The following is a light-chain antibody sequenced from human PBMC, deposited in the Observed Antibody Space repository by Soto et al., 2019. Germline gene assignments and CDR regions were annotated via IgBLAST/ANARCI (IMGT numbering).Light chain of an antibody. CDR3: QKYNSAPQT. V-gene: IGKV1-27*01. CDR1: QGISNY. Sequence: DIEMTQSPSSRSASVGDRVTIXXRASQGISNYLAWYQQKPGKVPKXLIYAASNLQSGVPSRFSGSGAGTDFTLTISSLQPEDVATYYCQKYNSAPQTFGQGTKVDIK. J-gene: IGKJ1*01. CDR2: AAS.